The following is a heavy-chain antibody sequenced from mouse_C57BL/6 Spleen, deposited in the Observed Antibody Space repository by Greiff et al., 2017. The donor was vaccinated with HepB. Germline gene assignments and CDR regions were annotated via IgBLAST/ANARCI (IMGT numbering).Heavy chain of an antibody. CDR1: GYTFTSYW. J-gene: IGHJ1*03. D-gene: IGHD1-1*01. CDR2: IHPSDSDT. V-gene: IGHV1-74*01. CDR3: AIKDYGSSYVGYFDV. Sequence: QVQLKQPGAELVKPGASVKVSCKASGYTFTSYWMHWVKQRPGQGLEWIGRIHPSDSDTNYNQKFKGKATLTVDKSSSTAYMQLSSLTSEDSAVYYWAIKDYGSSYVGYFDVWGTGTTVTVSS.